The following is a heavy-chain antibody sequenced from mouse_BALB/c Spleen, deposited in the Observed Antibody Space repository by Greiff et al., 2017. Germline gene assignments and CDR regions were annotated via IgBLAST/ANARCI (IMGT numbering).Heavy chain of an antibody. Sequence: EVQLHQSGPGLVKPSQSLSLTCSVSGYSITSCYFWYWIRQSPGNKLEWMGYISYDGSNNYNPSLKNRISITRDTSKNQLFLKLNSVTTEDTATYYCAIANWHCFDYWGQGTTLTVSS. CDR1: GYSITSCYF. V-gene: IGHV3-6*02. D-gene: IGHD4-1*01. CDR2: ISYDGSN. CDR3: AIANWHCFDY. J-gene: IGHJ2*01.